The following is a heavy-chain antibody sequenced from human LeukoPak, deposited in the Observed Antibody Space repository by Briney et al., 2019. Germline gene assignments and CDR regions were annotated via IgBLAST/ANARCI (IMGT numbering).Heavy chain of an antibody. CDR1: GFTFSSYA. CDR3: AIRGVISDYYGMDV. Sequence: GGSLRLSCAASGFTFSSYAMHWVRQAPGKGLEWVAVISYDGSNKYYADSVKGRFTISRDNSKNTLFLQMNSLRAEDAVVYYCAIRGVISDYYGMDVWGQGTTVTVSS. D-gene: IGHD3-10*01. J-gene: IGHJ6*02. V-gene: IGHV3-30-3*01. CDR2: ISYDGSNK.